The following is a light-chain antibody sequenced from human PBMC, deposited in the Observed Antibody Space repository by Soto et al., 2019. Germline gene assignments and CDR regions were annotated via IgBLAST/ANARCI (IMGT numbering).Light chain of an antibody. J-gene: IGKJ2*01. CDR1: QSVSSSY. Sequence: EIELTQSPGTLSLSPGESATLSCRASQSVSSSYLAWYQHKPGQAPRLLIYGASSRATGIPDRFSGSGSGTDSTLTITRLEPEDFAVYYCQQYGSSLYTFGQGTKLQI. CDR2: GAS. V-gene: IGKV3-20*01. CDR3: QQYGSSLYT.